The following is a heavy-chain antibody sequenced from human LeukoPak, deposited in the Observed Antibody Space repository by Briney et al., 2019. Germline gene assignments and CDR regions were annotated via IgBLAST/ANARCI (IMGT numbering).Heavy chain of an antibody. Sequence: GASVKVSCKASGYTFTNYGISWVRQAPGQGLEWMGWINVYNGNTNYAQKFQGRVTMTTDTSTSTAYMELRSLRSDDTAVYYCARDTEYCSGGSCYSNWGQGTLVTVSS. D-gene: IGHD2-15*01. CDR2: INVYNGNT. J-gene: IGHJ4*02. V-gene: IGHV1-18*01. CDR3: ARDTEYCSGGSCYSN. CDR1: GYTFTNYG.